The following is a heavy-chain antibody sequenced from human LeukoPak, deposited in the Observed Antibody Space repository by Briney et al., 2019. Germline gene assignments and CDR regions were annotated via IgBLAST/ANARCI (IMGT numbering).Heavy chain of an antibody. CDR2: IIPILGIA. J-gene: IGHJ4*02. CDR3: ASRGATDFDY. V-gene: IGHV1-69*04. Sequence: SVKVSCKASGGTFSSYAISWVRQAPGQGLEWMGRIIPILGIANYAQKFQGRVTITADKSTSTAYMELSSLRCEDTAVYYCASRGATDFDYWGQGTLVTVSS. D-gene: IGHD5-24*01. CDR1: GGTFSSYA.